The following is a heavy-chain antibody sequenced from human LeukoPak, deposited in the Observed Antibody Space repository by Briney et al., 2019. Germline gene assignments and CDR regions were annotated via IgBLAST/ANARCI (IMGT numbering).Heavy chain of an antibody. D-gene: IGHD2-2*01. V-gene: IGHV3-30-3*01. CDR3: AKDLWVVPAAQRHNWFDP. CDR2: ISYDGSNK. Sequence: GGSLRLSCAASGFTFSSYAMHWVRQAPGKGLEWVAVISYDGSNKYYADSVKGRFTISRDNSKNTLYLQMNSLRAEDTAVYYCAKDLWVVPAAQRHNWFDPWGQGTLVTVSS. J-gene: IGHJ5*02. CDR1: GFTFSSYA.